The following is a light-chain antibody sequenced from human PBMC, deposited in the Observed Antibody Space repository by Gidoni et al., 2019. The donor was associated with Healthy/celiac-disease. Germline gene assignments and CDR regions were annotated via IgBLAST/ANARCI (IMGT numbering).Light chain of an antibody. J-gene: IGKJ4*01. CDR1: QSVSSY. V-gene: IGKV3-11*01. Sequence: EIVFTQSPATLSLSPGERATLSCRASQSVSSYLAWYQQKPGQAPRLLIYDASNRATGIPARFSGSGSGTDFTLTISSLVPEDFAVYYCQQRSNWPPALTFXGXTKVEIK. CDR3: QQRSNWPPALT. CDR2: DAS.